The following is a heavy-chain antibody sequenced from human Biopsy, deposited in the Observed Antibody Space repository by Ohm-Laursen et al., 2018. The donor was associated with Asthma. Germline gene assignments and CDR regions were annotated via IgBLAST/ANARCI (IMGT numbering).Heavy chain of an antibody. CDR3: ARGVDRVTGLLDHFDS. V-gene: IGHV4-59*01. CDR2: VYYSGST. CDR1: GGSINNFY. J-gene: IGHJ4*02. D-gene: IGHD2-21*02. Sequence: TLSLTCTVSGGSINNFYWSWIRQPPGEGLESIGHVYYSGSTNYNPSLKSRVTISIDASKNQFSLKLTSVTAAATAVYYCARGVDRVTGLLDHFDSWGQGTLVTVSS.